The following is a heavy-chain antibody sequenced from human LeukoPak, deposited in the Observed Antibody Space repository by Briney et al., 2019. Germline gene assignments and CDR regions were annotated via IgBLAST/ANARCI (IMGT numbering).Heavy chain of an antibody. V-gene: IGHV3-15*01. D-gene: IGHD3-10*01. CDR2: SKTKTDGGTT. CDR1: GLTFSNAW. Sequence: PGGSLRLSCAASGLTFSNAWMSWVRQAPNKGLEWVCRSKTKTDGGTTDYAAPVKGRFTISRDDSKDTLYLQMNSLKSEDTAVYYCTTDYGSGSYHYFNYWGQETLVTVSS. J-gene: IGHJ4*02. CDR3: TTDYGSGSYHYFNY.